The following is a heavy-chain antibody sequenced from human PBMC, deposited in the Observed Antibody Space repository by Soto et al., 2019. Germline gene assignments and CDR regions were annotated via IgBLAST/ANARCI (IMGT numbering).Heavy chain of an antibody. CDR1: GYTFTSYG. V-gene: IGHV1-18*01. CDR2: ISAYNGNT. J-gene: IGHJ6*02. D-gene: IGHD3-3*01. Sequence: QVQLVQSGAEVKKPGASVKVSCKASGYTFTSYGISWVRQAPGQGLEWMGWISAYNGNTNYAQKLQGRVTMTTATATSTAYMELRSLRSYDTAVYYCARGSYYDFWSGYPTLYYYGMDVWGQGTTVTVSS. CDR3: ARGSYYDFWSGYPTLYYYGMDV.